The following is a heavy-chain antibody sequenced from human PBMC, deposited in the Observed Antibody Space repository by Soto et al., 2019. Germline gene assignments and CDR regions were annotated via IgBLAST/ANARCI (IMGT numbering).Heavy chain of an antibody. Sequence: SETRSLPCPVSGASISSSSYYWGWIRPPPGKGLEWIGSIYYSGSTYYNPSLKSRVTISVDTSKNQFSLKLSSVTAADTAVYYCARHRGKYCSSTSCYQMSGMDVWGQGTTVTVSS. D-gene: IGHD2-2*01. J-gene: IGHJ6*02. V-gene: IGHV4-39*01. CDR2: IYYSGST. CDR1: GASISSSSYY. CDR3: ARHRGKYCSSTSCYQMSGMDV.